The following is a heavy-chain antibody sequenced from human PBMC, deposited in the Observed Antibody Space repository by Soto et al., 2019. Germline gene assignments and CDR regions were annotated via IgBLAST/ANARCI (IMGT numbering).Heavy chain of an antibody. J-gene: IGHJ6*02. CDR1: GFTFSSYG. V-gene: IGHV3-33*01. CDR2: IWYDGSNK. Sequence: PGGSLRLSCAASGFTFSSYGMHWVRQAPGKGLEWVAVIWYDGSNKYYADSVKGRFTISRDNAKNTLYLQMNSLRAEDTAVYYCARDIWELAHGMDVCGEGTTVTLSS. CDR3: ARDIWELAHGMDV. D-gene: IGHD1-1*01.